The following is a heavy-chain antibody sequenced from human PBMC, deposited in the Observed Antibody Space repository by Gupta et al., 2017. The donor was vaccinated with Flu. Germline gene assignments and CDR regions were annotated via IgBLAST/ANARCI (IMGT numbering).Heavy chain of an antibody. CDR3: ARAVDPIHYYGMDV. V-gene: IGHV3-48*03. Sequence: EVQLVESGGGLVQSGGSLRLSCAASGFIFINYEMNWVRQAPGKGLEWVSYISSSGSSIYYADAVKGRFTISRDNAKNSLYLHMNSLRDEDTAVYYCARAVDPIHYYGMDVWGQGTTVTVSS. CDR1: GFIFINYE. J-gene: IGHJ6*02. CDR2: ISSSGSSI. D-gene: IGHD3-9*01.